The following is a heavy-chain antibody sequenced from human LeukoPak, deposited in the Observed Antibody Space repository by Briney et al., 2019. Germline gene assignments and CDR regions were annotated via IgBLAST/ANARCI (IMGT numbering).Heavy chain of an antibody. Sequence: GGSLRLSCAASGFTIRSHGMHWVRQAPGKGLDWLAVIWFDGSNKFYADSVKGRITISRDNSKNTIYLQMNSLRAEDTAVYYXXXXXXSSWWDGMDVWGQGTTVTVSS. CDR1: GFTIRSHG. V-gene: IGHV3-33*01. J-gene: IGHJ6*02. CDR2: IWFDGSNK. D-gene: IGHD6-13*01. CDR3: XXXXXSSWWDGMDV.